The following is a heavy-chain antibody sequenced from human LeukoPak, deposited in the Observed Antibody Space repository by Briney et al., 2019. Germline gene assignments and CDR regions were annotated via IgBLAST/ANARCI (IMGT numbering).Heavy chain of an antibody. CDR2: IYYSGST. CDR3: AREDSYGFAFGV. J-gene: IGHJ3*01. V-gene: IGHV4-30-4*08. D-gene: IGHD5-18*01. Sequence: PSQTLSLTCTVSGGSISSGDYYWSWIRQPPGKGLEWIGYIYYSGSTYYNPSLKSRVTMSVDTSRNQFSLKLSSVTAADTAVYYCAREDSYGFAFGVWGQGTMVTVSS. CDR1: GGSISSGDYY.